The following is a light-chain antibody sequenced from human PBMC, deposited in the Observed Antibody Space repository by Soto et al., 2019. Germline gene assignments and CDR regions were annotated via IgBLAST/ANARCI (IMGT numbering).Light chain of an antibody. V-gene: IGLV2-8*01. CDR3: SSYAGGTFYV. J-gene: IGLJ1*01. CDR1: SSDVGGYNY. Sequence: QSALTQPPSASGSPGQSVTISCTGTSSDVGGYNYVSWYQQHPGKAPKLMIYEVSKRPSGVPDRFSGSKSGNTASLTVSGLPAEDDADYYSSSYAGGTFYVFGTGTEVTVL. CDR2: EVS.